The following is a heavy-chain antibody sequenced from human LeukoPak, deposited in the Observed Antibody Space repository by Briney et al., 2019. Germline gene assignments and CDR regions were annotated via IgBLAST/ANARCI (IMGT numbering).Heavy chain of an antibody. CDR1: GYTFTNYA. CDR3: ARDQWINGDYSRNYFDY. J-gene: IGHJ4*02. CDR2: ISAYNGNT. V-gene: IGHV1-18*01. D-gene: IGHD4-17*01. Sequence: ASVKVSCKASGYTFTNYAISWVRQAPGQGLEWMGWISAYNGNTNYAQKLQGRVTMTTDTSTSTAYMELRSLRSDDTAVYYCARDQWINGDYSRNYFDYWGQGTLVTVSS.